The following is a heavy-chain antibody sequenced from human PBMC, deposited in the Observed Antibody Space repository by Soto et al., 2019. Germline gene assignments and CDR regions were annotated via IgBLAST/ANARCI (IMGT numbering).Heavy chain of an antibody. D-gene: IGHD5-18*01. Sequence: ASVKVSCKASGGTFGSHGIAWVRQAPGQGLEWMGGLIAMLGTPTYARKVQGRATITADESLTSSYLELRSLRSEDTAVYFCARGAMANFDYWGQGTVVTVYS. CDR1: GGTFGSHG. J-gene: IGHJ4*02. CDR2: LIAMLGTP. CDR3: ARGAMANFDY. V-gene: IGHV1-69*13.